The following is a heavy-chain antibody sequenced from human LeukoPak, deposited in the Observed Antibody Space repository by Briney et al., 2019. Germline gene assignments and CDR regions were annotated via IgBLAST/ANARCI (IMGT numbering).Heavy chain of an antibody. Sequence: SEALSLTCTVSGGSISSYYWSWIRQPAGKGLEWIGRIYISGSGSTNYNPSLKSRVTMSVDTSKNQFSLKLSSVTAADTAVYYCARDKRVAVAGTYIYYYYMDVWGNGTTVTISS. CDR1: GGSISSYY. CDR3: ARDKRVAVAGTYIYYYYMDV. D-gene: IGHD6-19*01. J-gene: IGHJ6*03. V-gene: IGHV4-4*07. CDR2: IYISGSGST.